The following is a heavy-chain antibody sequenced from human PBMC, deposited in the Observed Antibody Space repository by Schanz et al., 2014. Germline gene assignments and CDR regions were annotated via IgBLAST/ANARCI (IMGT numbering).Heavy chain of an antibody. J-gene: IGHJ4*02. CDR2: ISVYTGNT. D-gene: IGHD3-9*01. Sequence: QVQLVQSGAEVKKPGVSVRVSCKASGYTFTTYAMSWVRQAPGQGLEWVGWISVYTGNTKYGQKVQGRVTMTADTSTNTAYMELRSLRSDDTAVYYCARDAADFYDILTEEDYWGQGTLVTVSS. CDR3: ARDAADFYDILTEEDY. V-gene: IGHV1-18*01. CDR1: GYTFTTYA.